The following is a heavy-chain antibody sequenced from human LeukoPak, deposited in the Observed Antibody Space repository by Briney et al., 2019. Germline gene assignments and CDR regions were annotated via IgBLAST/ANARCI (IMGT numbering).Heavy chain of an antibody. CDR3: ARSVAVTGRAPVDRSPIGDSDY. CDR2: INPSGGST. J-gene: IGHJ4*02. V-gene: IGHV1-46*01. CDR1: GGTFSSYA. D-gene: IGHD6-19*01. Sequence: ASVKVSCKASGGTFSSYAISWVRQAPGQGLEWMGIINPSGGSTSYAQKFQGRVTMTRDTSTSTVYMELSSLRSEDTAMYYCARSVAVTGRAPVDRSPIGDSDYWGQGTLVTVSS.